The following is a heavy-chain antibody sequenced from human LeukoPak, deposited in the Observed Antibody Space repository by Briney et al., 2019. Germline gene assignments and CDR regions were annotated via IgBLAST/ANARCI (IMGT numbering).Heavy chain of an antibody. J-gene: IGHJ4*02. CDR2: INPSGGST. Sequence: ASVKVSCKATGYTFTSHYMHWVRQAPGQGLEWMGIINPSGGSTSYAQKFQGRVTMTRDTSTSTAYMELSSLRSEDTAVYYCAAVVPAVMGYFDYWGQGTLVTVSS. CDR3: AAVVPAVMGYFDY. V-gene: IGHV1-46*01. D-gene: IGHD2-2*01. CDR1: GYTFTSHY.